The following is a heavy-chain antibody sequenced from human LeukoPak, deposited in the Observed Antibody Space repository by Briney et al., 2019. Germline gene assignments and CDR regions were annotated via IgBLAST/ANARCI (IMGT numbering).Heavy chain of an antibody. J-gene: IGHJ5*02. CDR2: IDPSDSYT. D-gene: IGHD3-10*01. V-gene: IGHV5-10-1*01. CDR3: ARHGSGMTGDNNWFDP. CDR1: GYSFTSYW. Sequence: GESLRISCKGSGYSFTSYWISWVRQMPGKGLEWMGRIDPSDSYTNYSPSFQGHVTISADKSITTAYLQWSSLKASDTAMYYCARHGSGMTGDNNWFDPWGQGTLVTVSS.